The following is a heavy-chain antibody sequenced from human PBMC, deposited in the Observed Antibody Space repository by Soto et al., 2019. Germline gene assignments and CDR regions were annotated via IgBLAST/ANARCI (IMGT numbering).Heavy chain of an antibody. J-gene: IGHJ4*02. CDR3: ARVADIVVVPAWVDY. CDR1: GYTFTSYV. D-gene: IGHD2-2*01. V-gene: IGHV1-18*01. CDR2: ISAYNGNT. Sequence: GASVKVSCKASGYTFTSYVISWVRQAPGQGLEWMGWISAYNGNTNYAQKLQGRVTMTTDTSTSTAYMELGSLRSDDTAVYYCARVADIVVVPAWVDYWGQGTLVTVSS.